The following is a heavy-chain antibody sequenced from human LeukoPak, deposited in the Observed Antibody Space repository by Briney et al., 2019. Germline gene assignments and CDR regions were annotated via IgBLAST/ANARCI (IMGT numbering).Heavy chain of an antibody. V-gene: IGHV4-34*01. CDR1: GGSFSVYY. D-gene: IGHD2-15*01. Sequence: PSETLSLTCAVYGGSFSVYYWSWIREPPGKGLEWIGEINHSGSTNYNPSLKSRVTISVDTSKNQFSLKLSSVTAADAAVYYCARATYCSGDSCYSGIFDYWGQGTLVTVSS. J-gene: IGHJ4*02. CDR3: ARATYCSGDSCYSGIFDY. CDR2: INHSGST.